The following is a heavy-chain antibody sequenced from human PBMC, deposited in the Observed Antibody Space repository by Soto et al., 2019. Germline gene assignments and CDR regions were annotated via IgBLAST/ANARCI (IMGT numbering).Heavy chain of an antibody. CDR1: GFTFSSYG. CDR2: ISYDGSNK. V-gene: IGHV3-30*18. J-gene: IGHJ4*02. CDR3: AKDNPFFDY. Sequence: QVQLVESGGGVVQPGRSLRLSCAASGFTFSSYGMHWVRQAPGKGLEWVAVISYDGSNKYYADSVKGRFTISRDNSKNTLYLQLNSLRAEDTAVYYCAKDNPFFDYWGPGSLVTVSS.